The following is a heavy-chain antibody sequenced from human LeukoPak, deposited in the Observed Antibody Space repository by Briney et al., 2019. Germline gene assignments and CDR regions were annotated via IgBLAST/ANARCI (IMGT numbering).Heavy chain of an antibody. CDR2: IYYSGST. J-gene: IGHJ5*02. V-gene: IGHV4-30-4*08. CDR1: GGSISSGDYY. CDR3: ARATSNSYNWFDP. Sequence: SQTLSLTCTVSGGSISSGDYYWSWIRQPPGKGLERIGYIYYSGSTYYNPSLKSRVTISVDASKNQFSLKLSSVTAADTAVYYCARATSNSYNWFDPWGQGTLVTVSS. D-gene: IGHD6-6*01.